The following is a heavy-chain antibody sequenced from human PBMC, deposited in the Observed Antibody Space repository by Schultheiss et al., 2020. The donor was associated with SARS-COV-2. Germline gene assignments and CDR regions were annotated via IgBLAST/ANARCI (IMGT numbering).Heavy chain of an antibody. J-gene: IGHJ5*02. CDR3: ARDVLPAYGYPSWFDP. CDR2: IYHSGST. D-gene: IGHD5-18*01. Sequence: SETLSLTCAVSGYSISSGYYWGWIRQPPGKGLEWIGSIYHSGSTYYNPSLKSRVTISVDTSKNQFSLKLSSVTAADTAVYYCARDVLPAYGYPSWFDPWGQGTLVTVSS. CDR1: GYSISSGYY. V-gene: IGHV4-38-2*02.